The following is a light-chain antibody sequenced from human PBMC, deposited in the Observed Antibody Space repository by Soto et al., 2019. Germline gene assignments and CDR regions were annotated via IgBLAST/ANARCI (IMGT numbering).Light chain of an antibody. CDR3: QAWDSSSYVV. CDR2: EVR. Sequence: SYELTQSPSVSVSPGQTASISCSGDKLGNKYASWYQQKPGQSPVLVIYEVRKRPSGIPERFSGSNSGNTATLTITATQGMDEADYYCQAWDSSSYVVFGGGTKLTVL. CDR1: KLGNKY. V-gene: IGLV3-1*01. J-gene: IGLJ2*01.